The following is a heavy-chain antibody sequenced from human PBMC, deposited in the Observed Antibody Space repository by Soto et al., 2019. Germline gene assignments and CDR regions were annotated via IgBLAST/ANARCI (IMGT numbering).Heavy chain of an antibody. V-gene: IGHV1-46*03. CDR3: AWNV. CDR1: GYSFSNFY. Sequence: ASVKVSCKPSGYSFSNFYVHWVRQAPGQGLEWMGIIDPSSGTTSYTQKFQERVTMTRDTSMSTVYMELSRLRSEDTAVYYYAWNVWGQGTTVTVSS. CDR2: IDPSSGTT. J-gene: IGHJ6*02.